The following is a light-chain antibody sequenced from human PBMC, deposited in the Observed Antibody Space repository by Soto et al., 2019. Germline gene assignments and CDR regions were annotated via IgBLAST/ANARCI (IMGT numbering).Light chain of an antibody. CDR2: DVN. J-gene: IGLJ2*01. CDR3: SSYTTSASII. CDR1: SSDIGTYRY. Sequence: QSALTQPASVAGSPGQSLAITCTGSSSDIGTYRYVSWYQQHPGKAPRLVLFDVNRRPSGVSDRFSGDKSGSTASLTISGLQAEDEAYYYCSSYTTSASIIFGGGTKVTVL. V-gene: IGLV2-14*03.